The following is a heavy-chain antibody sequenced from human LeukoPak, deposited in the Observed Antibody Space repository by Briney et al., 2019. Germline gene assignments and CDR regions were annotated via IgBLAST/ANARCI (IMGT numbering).Heavy chain of an antibody. J-gene: IGHJ4*02. D-gene: IGHD1-14*01. CDR3: ARVREPDYFDY. CDR2: IYYSGST. V-gene: IGHV4-59*01. Sequence: SETLSLTCTVSGGSISSYYWSWIRQPPGKGLEWIGYIYYSGSTNYNPSLKSRVTISVDTPKNQFSLKLSSVTAADTAVYYCARVREPDYFDYWGQGTLVTVSS. CDR1: GGSISSYY.